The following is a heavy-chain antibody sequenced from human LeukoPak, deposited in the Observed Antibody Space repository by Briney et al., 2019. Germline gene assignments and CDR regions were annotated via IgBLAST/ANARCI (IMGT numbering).Heavy chain of an antibody. D-gene: IGHD1-14*01. CDR1: GGSISSSSYY. Sequence: SETLSLTCTVSGGSISSSSYYWGWIRQPPGKGLEWIGSIYYSGSTYYNPSLKSRVTISVDTSKNQFSLKLSSVTAADTAVYYCARPAKAENDAFDIWGQGTMVTVSS. V-gene: IGHV4-39*01. J-gene: IGHJ3*02. CDR2: IYYSGST. CDR3: ARPAKAENDAFDI.